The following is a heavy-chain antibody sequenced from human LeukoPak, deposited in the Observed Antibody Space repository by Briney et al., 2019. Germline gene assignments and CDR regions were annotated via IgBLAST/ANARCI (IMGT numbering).Heavy chain of an antibody. CDR3: ARVKGGYSSSWYDWFDP. Sequence: GGSLSLSCAASGFTFSDHIMDWVRQAPGKGLEWIGRIRKKDKSYTTEYAASVKGRFTISRDDSKNSLYLQMNSLKTEDTAVYYCARVKGGYSSSWYDWFDPWGQGTLVTVSS. V-gene: IGHV3-72*01. D-gene: IGHD6-13*01. J-gene: IGHJ5*02. CDR2: IRKKDKSYTT. CDR1: GFTFSDHI.